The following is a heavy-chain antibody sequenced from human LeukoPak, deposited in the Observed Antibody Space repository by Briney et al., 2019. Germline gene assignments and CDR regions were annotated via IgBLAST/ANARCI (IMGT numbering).Heavy chain of an antibody. CDR1: GFTFSSYG. CDR3: AKEDNGDSFDH. J-gene: IGHJ4*02. Sequence: GGSLRLSCAASGFTFSSYGIHWVRQAPGKGLEWVAVISYDGSNKYYADSVKGRFTISRDNSKNTLYLQMNSLRAEDTAVYYCAKEDNGDSFDHWGQGTLVTVSS. CDR2: ISYDGSNK. V-gene: IGHV3-30*18. D-gene: IGHD2-21*01.